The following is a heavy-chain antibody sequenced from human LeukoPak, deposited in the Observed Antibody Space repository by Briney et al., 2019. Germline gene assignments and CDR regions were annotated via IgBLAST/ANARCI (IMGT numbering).Heavy chain of an antibody. CDR3: AGEMATTSLDAFGY. J-gene: IGHJ4*02. D-gene: IGHD5-24*01. CDR1: GFTFSIYG. CDR2: ISDNGGNT. V-gene: IGHV3-21*01. Sequence: PGGSLRLSCAASGFTFSIYGMGWVRQAPGKGLEWVSSISDNGGNTYYADPAKGRFTISRDNAKNSLYLQMNSLRAEDTAVYYCAGEMATTSLDAFGYWGQGTLVTVSS.